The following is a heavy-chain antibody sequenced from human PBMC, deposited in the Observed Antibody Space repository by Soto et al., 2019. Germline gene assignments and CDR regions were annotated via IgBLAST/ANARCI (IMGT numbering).Heavy chain of an antibody. D-gene: IGHD3-3*01. Sequence: GGSLRLSCAASGFTFDDYAMHWVRQGPGKGLEWVSGISWNSGSKGYADSVKGRFTISRDNAKNSLYLQMNTLRAEDTALYYSAKDINDFWSGYDYYYGMDVWGRGTTVTVSS. CDR1: GFTFDDYA. J-gene: IGHJ6*02. CDR2: ISWNSGSK. V-gene: IGHV3-9*01. CDR3: AKDINDFWSGYDYYYGMDV.